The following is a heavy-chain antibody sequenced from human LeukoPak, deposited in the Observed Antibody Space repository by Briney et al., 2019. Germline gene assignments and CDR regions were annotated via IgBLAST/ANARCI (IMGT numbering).Heavy chain of an antibody. V-gene: IGHV1-2*06. CDR3: ATSGLEMSTVNFDY. J-gene: IGHJ4*02. CDR1: GYTFTDFY. CDR2: INLDSGGT. Sequence: ASVKVSCKASGYTFTDFYMHWVRQAPGQGLEWMGQINLDSGGTNYAQKFQGRVTTTRDTSISTAYMELSSLRSDDTAVYYCATSGLEMSTVNFDYWGQGTLVTVSS. D-gene: IGHD5-24*01.